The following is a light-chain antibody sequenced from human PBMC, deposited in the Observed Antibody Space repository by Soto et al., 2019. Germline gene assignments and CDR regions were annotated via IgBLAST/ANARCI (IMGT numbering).Light chain of an antibody. CDR1: QSISSY. V-gene: IGKV1-39*01. J-gene: IGKJ2*01. Sequence: DIQMTQSPSSLSASVGDRVTITCRASQSISSYLNWYQQKPGKAPKLLIYAASSLQSGAPSRFSGSGSGTDFTLTISSLQPEDFATYYCQQSYSTPGMYTFGQGTKLEIK. CDR2: AAS. CDR3: QQSYSTPGMYT.